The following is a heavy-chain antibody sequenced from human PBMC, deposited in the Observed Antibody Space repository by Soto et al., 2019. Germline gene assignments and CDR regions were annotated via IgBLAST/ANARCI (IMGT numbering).Heavy chain of an antibody. V-gene: IGHV3-30*18. D-gene: IGHD1-26*01. CDR3: AKDVVVGATPGLGDYHYYYGMDV. Sequence: QVQLVESGGGVVQPGRSLRLSCAASGFTFSSYGMHWVRQAPGKGLEWVAVISYDGSNKYYADSVKGRFTISRDNSKNTLYLQMNSLRAEDTAVYYCAKDVVVGATPGLGDYHYYYGMDVWGQGTTVTVSS. CDR1: GFTFSSYG. J-gene: IGHJ6*02. CDR2: ISYDGSNK.